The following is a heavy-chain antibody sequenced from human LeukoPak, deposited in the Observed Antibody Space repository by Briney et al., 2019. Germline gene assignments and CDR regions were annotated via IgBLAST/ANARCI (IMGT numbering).Heavy chain of an antibody. D-gene: IGHD2-2*01. V-gene: IGHV3-23*01. CDR2: LSGSGAST. CDR3: AKAGSVVVVPAASEPPFDY. Sequence: SGGSLRLSCAGSGFTFSYYAMSWVRQAPGRGLEWVSALSGSGASTYYADSVKGRFTISRDNSKNTLYLHMNSLRAEDTAVYYCAKAGSVVVVPAASEPPFDYWGQGTLVTVSS. J-gene: IGHJ4*02. CDR1: GFTFSYYA.